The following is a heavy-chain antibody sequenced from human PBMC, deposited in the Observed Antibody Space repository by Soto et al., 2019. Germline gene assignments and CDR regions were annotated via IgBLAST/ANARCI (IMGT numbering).Heavy chain of an antibody. J-gene: IGHJ5*02. CDR1: GFSLSTGGRG. D-gene: IGHD4-17*01. CDR2: IYWNDDE. V-gene: IGHV2-5*01. Sequence: QITLRESGPTLVKPTQTLTLTCSFSGFSLSTGGRGVGWIRQPPGKALEWLALIYWNDDERYSPSLKNRLTITKDTSENQVVLTLTNIDPVDTATYYCAHRGYGNYPRDNWFDPWGQGTLVTVSS. CDR3: AHRGYGNYPRDNWFDP.